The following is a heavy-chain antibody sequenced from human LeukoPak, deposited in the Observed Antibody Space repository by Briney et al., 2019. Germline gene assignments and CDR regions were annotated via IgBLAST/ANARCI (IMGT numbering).Heavy chain of an antibody. D-gene: IGHD3-10*01. Sequence: ASVKVSCKASGYTFTSCGISWVRQAPGQGLEWMGWISAYNGNTNYAQKLQGRVTMTTDTSTSTAYMELRSLRSDDTAVYYCARGITMVLLNYMDVWGKGTTVTVSS. CDR3: ARGITMVLLNYMDV. CDR2: ISAYNGNT. J-gene: IGHJ6*03. CDR1: GYTFTSCG. V-gene: IGHV1-18*01.